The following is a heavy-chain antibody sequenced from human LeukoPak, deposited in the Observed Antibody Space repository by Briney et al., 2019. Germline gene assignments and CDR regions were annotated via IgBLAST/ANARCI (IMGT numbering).Heavy chain of an antibody. CDR3: ARGKYYFDY. V-gene: IGHV4-59*01. Sequence: SETLPLTCTVSVDSISGYYWSWIRQPPGKGLEWIGYMYYSGNTNYNPSLKSRPTTSLDTSKNQFSLKLSSVTAADTAVYYCARGKYYFDYWGQGTLVTVSS. CDR1: VDSISGYY. CDR2: MYYSGNT. J-gene: IGHJ4*02.